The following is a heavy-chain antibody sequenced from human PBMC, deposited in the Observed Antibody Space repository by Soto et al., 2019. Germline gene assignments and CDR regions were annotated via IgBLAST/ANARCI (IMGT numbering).Heavy chain of an antibody. CDR3: ATLWFGEADY. CDR1: GGSMSTSYY. CDR2: IYYSGST. D-gene: IGHD3-10*01. V-gene: IGHV4-39*01. Sequence: QLQLQESGPGLLKPSETLSLTCTVSGGSMSTSYYWGWIRQPPGKGLEWIGSIYYSGSTYYNPSLKSRVTISVDTSKNQFSLKLTSVTAADTSVYYCATLWFGEADYWGQGTLVTVSP. J-gene: IGHJ4*02.